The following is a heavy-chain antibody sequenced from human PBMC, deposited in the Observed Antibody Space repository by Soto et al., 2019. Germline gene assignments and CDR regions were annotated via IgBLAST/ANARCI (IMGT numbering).Heavy chain of an antibody. J-gene: IGHJ3*02. CDR3: ARVRIPSRLMDPSDI. Sequence: ASVKVSCKASGYTFTNYYIHWVRQAPGEGLQWMGVINPSGGSSSYAQKFQGRVSMTSDTSTGVVYMELSSLRSEDTAVYYCARVRIPSRLMDPSDIWGQGTMVTVSS. V-gene: IGHV1-46*01. CDR2: INPSGGSS. CDR1: GYTFTNYY. D-gene: IGHD2-2*02.